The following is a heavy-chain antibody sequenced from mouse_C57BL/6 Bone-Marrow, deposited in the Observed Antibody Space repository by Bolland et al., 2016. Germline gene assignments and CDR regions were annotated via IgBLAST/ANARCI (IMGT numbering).Heavy chain of an antibody. V-gene: IGHV1-19*01. CDR3: ARGAAQATFDY. CDR2: INPYNGGT. Sequence: INPYNGGTSYNQKIKGKATLTVDKSSSTAYMELNSLTSEDSAVYYCARGAAQATFDYWGQGTS. J-gene: IGHJ4*01. D-gene: IGHD3-2*02.